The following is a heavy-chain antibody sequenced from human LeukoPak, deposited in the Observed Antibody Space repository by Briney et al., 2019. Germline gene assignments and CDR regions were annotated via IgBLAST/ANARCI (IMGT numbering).Heavy chain of an antibody. Sequence: PGGSLRLSCAASGFIFSNYYMNWVRQAPGKGLECVSVIYNGGATYYADSVKGRFTISRDNSKNTLYLQMSGLRAEDTAVYFCAREFGSGTFDWGQGTLVTVSS. V-gene: IGHV3-53*01. CDR2: IYNGGAT. D-gene: IGHD2-2*01. CDR3: AREFGSGTFD. J-gene: IGHJ4*02. CDR1: GFIFSNYY.